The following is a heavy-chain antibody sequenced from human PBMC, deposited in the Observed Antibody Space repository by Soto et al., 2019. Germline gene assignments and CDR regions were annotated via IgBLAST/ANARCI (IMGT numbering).Heavy chain of an antibody. D-gene: IGHD6-19*01. J-gene: IGHJ4*02. CDR1: GFSFSDYL. CDR3: AIGHWLGK. V-gene: IGHV3-7*01. CDR2: IKQDGNEK. Sequence: GGSLRLSCAPPGFSFSDYLMTWVRQAPGKGLEWVATIKQDGNEKYYVDSVKGRFTISRDNAKNSLYLQLNALRAEDTAVYYCAIGHWLGKWGQGT.